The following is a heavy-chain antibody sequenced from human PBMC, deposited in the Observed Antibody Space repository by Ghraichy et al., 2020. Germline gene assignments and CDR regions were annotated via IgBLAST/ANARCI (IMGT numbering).Heavy chain of an antibody. J-gene: IGHJ6*02. CDR1: GYTFTSYY. Sequence: ASVKVSCKASGYTFTSYYMHWVRQAPGQGLEWMGIINPSGGSTSYAQKFQGRVTMTRDTSTSTVYMELSSLRSEDTAVYYCARDLSWLRWGHYYYYGMDVWGQGTTVTVSS. D-gene: IGHD5-12*01. CDR2: INPSGGST. CDR3: ARDLSWLRWGHYYYYGMDV. V-gene: IGHV1-46*01.